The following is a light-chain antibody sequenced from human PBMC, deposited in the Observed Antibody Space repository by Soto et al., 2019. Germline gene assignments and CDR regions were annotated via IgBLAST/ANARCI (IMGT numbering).Light chain of an antibody. Sequence: SYELTQPLSVSVALGQTAKITCGGNNIGSKNVHWYQQKPGQAPVVVIYWDTNRPSGSPERFSGSSSGNTATLTISRAQAGDEADYYCQVWDSSLLVFGGGTKLTVL. CDR1: NIGSKN. J-gene: IGLJ2*01. CDR2: WDT. CDR3: QVWDSSLLV. V-gene: IGLV3-9*01.